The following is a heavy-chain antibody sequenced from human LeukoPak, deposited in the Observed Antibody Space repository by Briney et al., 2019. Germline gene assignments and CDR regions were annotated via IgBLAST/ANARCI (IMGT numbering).Heavy chain of an antibody. CDR2: IRSEENNI. CDR3: ARGAGTYYRTDTFDL. D-gene: IGHD1-26*01. J-gene: IGHJ3*01. Sequence: GGSLRLSCEASGFTFSDFGLHWVRQAPGKGLEWVAFIRSEENNIYYLASVRGRFTISRDNSKNTLFLQMSSLRHEDTAVYYCARGAGTYYRTDTFDLWGQGTMVTVSS. V-gene: IGHV3-30*02. CDR1: GFTFSDFG.